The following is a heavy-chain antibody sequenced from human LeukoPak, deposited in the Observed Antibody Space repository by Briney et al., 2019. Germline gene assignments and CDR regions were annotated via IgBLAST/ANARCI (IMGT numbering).Heavy chain of an antibody. D-gene: IGHD2-15*01. J-gene: IGHJ6*02. Sequence: ASVKVSCKASGYTFTSYGISWVRQAPGQGLEWMGWISAYNGNTNYAQKLQGRVTMTTDTSTSTAYMELRSLRSDDTAVYYCARAGDIVVVVAATQMDVWGQGTTVTVSS. CDR2: ISAYNGNT. CDR1: GYTFTSYG. CDR3: ARAGDIVVVVAATQMDV. V-gene: IGHV1-18*01.